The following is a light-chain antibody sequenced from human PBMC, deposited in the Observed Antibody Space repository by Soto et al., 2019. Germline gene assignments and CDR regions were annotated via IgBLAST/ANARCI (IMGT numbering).Light chain of an antibody. V-gene: IGLV2-14*01. J-gene: IGLJ3*02. CDR1: NRDIGAYNL. CDR2: EAR. Sequence: QSALTQPASVSGSLGQSITISCTGSNRDIGAYNLVSWYQQYPDTAPKLIIYEARNRPSGVSYRFTGSRSGNTASLTISALQADDESTFYCSSYTTTSTLLFGGGTKLTVL. CDR3: SSYTTTSTLL.